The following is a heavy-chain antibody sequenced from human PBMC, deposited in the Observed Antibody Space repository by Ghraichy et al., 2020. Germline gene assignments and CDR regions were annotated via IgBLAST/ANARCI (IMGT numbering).Heavy chain of an antibody. CDR1: GGSIRSPNSY. CDR2: IYYTGTT. J-gene: IGHJ4*02. D-gene: IGHD2-2*01. Sequence: SETLSLTCTVSGGSIRSPNSYWGWIRQPPGKDLEWMASIYYTGTTYYNPSLTSRITMSVDVSKNQFSLKLSSVTAADTAVYYCARDVGRYDVDCWGQGTLVTVSS. CDR3: ARDVGRYDVDC. V-gene: IGHV4-39*07.